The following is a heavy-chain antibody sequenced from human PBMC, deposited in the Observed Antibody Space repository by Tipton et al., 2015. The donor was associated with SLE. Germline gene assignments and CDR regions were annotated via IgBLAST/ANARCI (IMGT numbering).Heavy chain of an antibody. J-gene: IGHJ3*02. Sequence: LRLSCTVSGGSISSYYWSWIRQPPGKGLEWFGYIYYSGSTYYNPSLKSRVTITVDTSKNQFSLKLSSVTAADTAVYYCARRTSIAARGLRGDAFDIWGQGTTVTVSS. D-gene: IGHD6-6*01. CDR1: GGSISSYY. CDR2: IYYSGST. V-gene: IGHV4-59*01. CDR3: ARRTSIAARGLRGDAFDI.